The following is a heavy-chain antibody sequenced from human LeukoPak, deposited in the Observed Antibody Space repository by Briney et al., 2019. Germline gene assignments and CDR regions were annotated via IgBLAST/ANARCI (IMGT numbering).Heavy chain of an antibody. Sequence: ASVKVSCKPSVYTFTSYYMHWVRQAPGQGLEWMGIVNPSGGSTSYAQKFQGRVTMTRDMSTSTVYMELSSLRSEDTGVYYCAREVASAGGSYSLWFDPWGQGTPVTVSS. CDR3: AREVASAGGSYSLWFDP. V-gene: IGHV1-46*01. CDR1: VYTFTSYY. J-gene: IGHJ5*02. CDR2: VNPSGGST. D-gene: IGHD1-26*01.